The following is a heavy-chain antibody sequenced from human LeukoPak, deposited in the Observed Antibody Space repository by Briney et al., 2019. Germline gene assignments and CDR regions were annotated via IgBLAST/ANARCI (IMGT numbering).Heavy chain of an antibody. Sequence: SETLSLTCAVYGGSFSGCYWSWIRQPPGKGLEWIGEINHSGSTNYNPSLKSRVTISVDTSKNQFSLKLSSVTAADTAAYYCARFYGSSWYYFDYWGQGTLVTVSS. CDR1: GGSFSGCY. V-gene: IGHV4-34*01. CDR2: INHSGST. CDR3: ARFYGSSWYYFDY. J-gene: IGHJ4*02. D-gene: IGHD6-13*01.